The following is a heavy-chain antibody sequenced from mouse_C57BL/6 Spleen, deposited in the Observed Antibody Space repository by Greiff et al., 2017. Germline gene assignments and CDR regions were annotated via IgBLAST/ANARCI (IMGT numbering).Heavy chain of an antibody. CDR3: ARARGNPFAY. Sequence: DVMLVESGGGLVKPGGSLKLSCAASGFTFSDYGMHWVRQAPEKGLEWVAYISSGSSTIYYADTVKGRFTISRDNAKNTLFLQMTSLRSEDTAMYYCARARGNPFAYWGQGTLVTVSA. J-gene: IGHJ3*01. CDR2: ISSGSSTI. V-gene: IGHV5-17*01. CDR1: GFTFSDYG. D-gene: IGHD2-1*01.